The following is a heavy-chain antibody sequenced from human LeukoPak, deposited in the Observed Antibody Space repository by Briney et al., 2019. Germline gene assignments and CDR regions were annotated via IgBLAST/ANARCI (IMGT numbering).Heavy chain of an antibody. CDR2: INAGNGNT. CDR1: GYTFTSYA. D-gene: IGHD4-17*01. J-gene: IGHJ4*02. V-gene: IGHV1-3*01. CDR3: ARDDYAHYFDY. Sequence: GESLKISCKASGYTFTSYAMHWVRQAPGQRLEWMGWINAGNGNTKYSQKFQGRVTITRDTSASTAYMELSSLRSEDTAVYYCARDDYAHYFDYWGQGTLVTVSS.